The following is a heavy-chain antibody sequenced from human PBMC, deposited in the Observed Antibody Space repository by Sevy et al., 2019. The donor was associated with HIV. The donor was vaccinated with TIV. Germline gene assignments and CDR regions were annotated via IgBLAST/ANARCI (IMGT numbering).Heavy chain of an antibody. Sequence: GGSLRLSCVVSGLTFSSDSMNWVRQAPGKGLEWLAYISSSSRTIYYADSVEGRFTISRDNDKKSVFLQMNHLRDEDSATYYCARDVDTPFVRSFDSWGQGTLVTVSS. CDR3: ARDVDTPFVRSFDS. J-gene: IGHJ4*02. V-gene: IGHV3-48*02. CDR2: ISSSSRTI. CDR1: GLTFSSDS. D-gene: IGHD5-18*01.